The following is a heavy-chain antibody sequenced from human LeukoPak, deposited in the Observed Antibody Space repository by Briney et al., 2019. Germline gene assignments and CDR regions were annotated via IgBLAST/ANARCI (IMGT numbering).Heavy chain of an antibody. V-gene: IGHV4-34*01. CDR2: INHSGST. CDR3: ASLFYYDSSGYYWDFDY. D-gene: IGHD3-22*01. CDR1: GGSFSGYY. Sequence: PSETLSLTCAVYGGSFSGYYWSWIRQPPGKGLEWIGEINHSGSTNYNPSLKCRVTISVDTSKNQFSLKLSSVTAADTAVYYCASLFYYDSSGYYWDFDYWGQGTLVTVSS. J-gene: IGHJ4*02.